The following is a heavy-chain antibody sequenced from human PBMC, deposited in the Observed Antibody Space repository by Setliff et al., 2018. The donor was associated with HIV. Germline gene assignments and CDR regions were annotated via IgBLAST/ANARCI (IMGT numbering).Heavy chain of an antibody. J-gene: IGHJ4*02. V-gene: IGHV4-34*01. CDR1: GGSFSGYH. D-gene: IGHD5-12*01. CDR2: IDHSGST. CDR3: ARGSRDGYNSYFDY. Sequence: PSETLSLTCAVYGGSFSGYHWSWIRQSPGKGLEWIGEIDHSGSTDDNPSLKSRVTISVDTSKNQFSLKLSSVTAADTAVYYCARGSRDGYNSYFDYWGQGTLVTVSS.